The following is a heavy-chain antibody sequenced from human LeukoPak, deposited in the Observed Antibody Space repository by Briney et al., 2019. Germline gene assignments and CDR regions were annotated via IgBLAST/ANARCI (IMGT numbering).Heavy chain of an antibody. CDR2: ISGSGVGT. J-gene: IGHJ4*02. CDR1: EFTFRSYA. D-gene: IGHD6-13*01. V-gene: IGHV3-23*01. Sequence: PGGSLRLSCAASEFTFRSYAMSGVRQAPGKGLEWVSAISGSGVGTYYADSVKGRFTISRDNSKNTLYLQMNSLRAEDTAVYYCVKDMSSSWTDWGQGTLVTVSS. CDR3: VKDMSSSWTD.